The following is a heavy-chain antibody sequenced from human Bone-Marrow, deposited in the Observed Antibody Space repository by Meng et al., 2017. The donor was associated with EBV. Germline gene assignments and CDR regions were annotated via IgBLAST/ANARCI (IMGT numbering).Heavy chain of an antibody. J-gene: IGHJ5*02. CDR2: INHSGST. D-gene: IGHD4-17*01. V-gene: IGHV4-34*01. CDR3: ARGDYGDYRWFDP. CDR1: GGSFSGYY. Sequence: QVQLQQWGGGLLKPSXALSLTCAVYGGSFSGYYWSWIRQPPGKGLEWIGEINHSGSTNYTPSLKSRVTISVDTSKNQFSLKLSSVTAADTAVYYCARGDYGDYRWFDPWGQGTLGTVSS.